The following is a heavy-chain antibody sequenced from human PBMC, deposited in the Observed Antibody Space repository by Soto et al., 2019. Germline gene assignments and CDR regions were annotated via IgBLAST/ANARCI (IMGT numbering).Heavy chain of an antibody. V-gene: IGHV3-33*01. J-gene: IGHJ4*02. CDR3: AREVGPFDY. CDR2: IWNDGSNK. D-gene: IGHD3-16*01. Sequence: QVQLVESGGGVVQPGRSLRLSCAASGFTFSIYGMHWVRQAPGKGLEWVAVIWNDGSNKYYGDSVKGRFTISRDNSKNTLYLQMNSLRSEDTAIYYCAREVGPFDYWGQGTLVSVSS. CDR1: GFTFSIYG.